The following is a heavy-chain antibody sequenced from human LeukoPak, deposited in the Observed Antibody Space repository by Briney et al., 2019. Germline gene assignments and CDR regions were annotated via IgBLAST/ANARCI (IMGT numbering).Heavy chain of an antibody. V-gene: IGHV2-5*01. CDR1: GFSLSTSGVG. J-gene: IGHJ4*02. Sequence: SGPTLVKPTQTLTLTCTFSGFSLSTSGVGVGWIRQPPGKALEWLALIYWNDDKRYSPSLKSRLTITKDTSKNQLVLTMTNMDPVDTATYYCAHSSNSGAARFGFDYWGQGTLVTVSS. D-gene: IGHD6-6*01. CDR2: IYWNDDK. CDR3: AHSSNSGAARFGFDY.